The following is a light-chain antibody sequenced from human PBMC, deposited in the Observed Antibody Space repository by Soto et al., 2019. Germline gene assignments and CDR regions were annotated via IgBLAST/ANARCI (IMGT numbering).Light chain of an antibody. V-gene: IGKV1-33*01. J-gene: IGKJ3*01. CDR2: GAS. CDR1: QAIRTS. CDR3: QQYDNLPPFT. Sequence: DIQMTQSPSSLSASVGARVSITCQASQAIRTSLSWFQQKPGRAPKLLIYGASNLETGVPSRFRGSGSGRDFTFTISSLQPEDIATYYCQQYDNLPPFTFGPGTKVEIK.